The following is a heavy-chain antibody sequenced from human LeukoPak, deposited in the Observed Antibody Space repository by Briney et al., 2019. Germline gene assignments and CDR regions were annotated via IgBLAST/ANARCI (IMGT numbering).Heavy chain of an antibody. CDR1: GFTLSCYA. Sequence: PGGSLRLFCAASGFTLSCYAMSWVRQAPGKGLQWVSAISGSGDSTYYADSVKGRFTISRDNSKNTLYLQMNSLRAEDTAVYYCAKRGESIMISFGGVPRWFDPWGQGTLVTVSS. CDR3: AKRGESIMISFGGVPRWFDP. V-gene: IGHV3-23*01. J-gene: IGHJ5*02. CDR2: ISGSGDST. D-gene: IGHD3-16*01.